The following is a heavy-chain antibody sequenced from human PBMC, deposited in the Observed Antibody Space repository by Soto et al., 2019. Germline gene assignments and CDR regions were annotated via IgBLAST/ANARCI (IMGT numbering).Heavy chain of an antibody. CDR2: IYYSGST. J-gene: IGHJ6*02. CDR3: ARTRMVRGVITYYYGMDV. D-gene: IGHD3-10*01. V-gene: IGHV4-59*08. Sequence: PSETLSLTCTVSGGSISSYYWSWIRQPPGKGLEWIGYIYYSGSTNYNPSLKSRVTISVDTSKNQFSLKLSSVTAADTAVYYCARTRMVRGVITYYYGMDVWGQGTTVTVSS. CDR1: GGSISSYY.